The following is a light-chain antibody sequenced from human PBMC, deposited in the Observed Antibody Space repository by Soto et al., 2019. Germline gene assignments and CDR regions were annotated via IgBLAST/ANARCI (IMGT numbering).Light chain of an antibody. V-gene: IGLV1-40*01. CDR2: GNN. J-gene: IGLJ1*01. CDR1: SSNLGAPYD. CDR3: QSYDSSLSGYV. Sequence: QSALTQPPSVSGAPGQTVIISCSGSSSNLGAPYDVNWFRQLPGTVPRLLIYGNNNRPSGVPDRFSGSKSGTSASLAITGLQAEDEADYCQSYDSSLSGYVFGTGTKVTVL.